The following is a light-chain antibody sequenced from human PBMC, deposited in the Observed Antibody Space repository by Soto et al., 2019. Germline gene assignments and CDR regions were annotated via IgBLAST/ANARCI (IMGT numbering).Light chain of an antibody. Sequence: QSALTQPASVSGSPGQSIIISCTGTSSDVGGYNYVSWYQQHPGKAPKVMIYDVSNRPSGVSNRFSGSKSGNTASLTISGLQAEDEADYYCSSYTSSRTYVFGTGTKLTVL. CDR2: DVS. V-gene: IGLV2-14*01. J-gene: IGLJ1*01. CDR3: SSYTSSRTYV. CDR1: SSDVGGYNY.